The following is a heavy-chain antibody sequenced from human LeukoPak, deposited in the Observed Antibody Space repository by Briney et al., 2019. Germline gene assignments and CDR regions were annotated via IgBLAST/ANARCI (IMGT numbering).Heavy chain of an antibody. Sequence: PGVTVRLSCAASGFTFSSYGMHWVRQAPGKGLEWVAVISYDGSNKYYADSVKGRFTISRDNSKNTLYLQMNSLRAEDTAVYYCAKEAYDSSGYLGYFDYWGQGTLVTVSS. CDR3: AKEAYDSSGYLGYFDY. V-gene: IGHV3-30*18. CDR2: ISYDGSNK. D-gene: IGHD3-22*01. J-gene: IGHJ4*02. CDR1: GFTFSSYG.